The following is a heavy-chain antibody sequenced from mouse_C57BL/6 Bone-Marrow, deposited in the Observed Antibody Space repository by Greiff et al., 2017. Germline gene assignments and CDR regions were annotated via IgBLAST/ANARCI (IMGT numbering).Heavy chain of an antibody. CDR1: GFTFTDYY. CDR2: IRNKANGYTT. D-gene: IGHD1-1*01. Sequence: DVMLVESGGGLVQPGGSLSLSCAASGFTFTDYYMSWVRQPPGKALEWLGFIRNKANGYTTEYIASVKGRFTISRDHSQSILYLQMNALRAEDSATYDCARVGITTVVARYWYFDVWGTGTTVTVSS. J-gene: IGHJ1*03. V-gene: IGHV7-3*01. CDR3: ARVGITTVVARYWYFDV.